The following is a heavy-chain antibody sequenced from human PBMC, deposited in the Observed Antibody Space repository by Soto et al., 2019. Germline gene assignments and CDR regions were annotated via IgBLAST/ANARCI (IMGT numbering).Heavy chain of an antibody. CDR1: GGSISSSNW. CDR2: IYHSGST. Sequence: PSETLSLTCAVSGGSISSSNWWSWVRQPPGKGLEWIGEIYHSGSTNYNPSLKSRVTISVDKSKNQFSLKLSSVTAADTAVYYCARDPAYRRNWFDPWGQGTLVTVSS. CDR3: ARDPAYRRNWFDP. D-gene: IGHD3-16*01. V-gene: IGHV4-4*02. J-gene: IGHJ5*02.